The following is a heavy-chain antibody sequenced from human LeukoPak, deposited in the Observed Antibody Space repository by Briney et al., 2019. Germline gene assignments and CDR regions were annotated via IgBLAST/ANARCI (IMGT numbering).Heavy chain of an antibody. J-gene: IGHJ3*01. V-gene: IGHV3-21*01. Sequence: GGSLRLSCEASGFTFTTYSMTWVRQTPGEGLEWVSSIGTRDTFINYADSVKGRFTISRDNAKNSLFLQMTSLRAEDTAMYYCARWKPRSDALDVWGKGTMVMVSS. D-gene: IGHD1-1*01. CDR2: IGTRDTFI. CDR1: GFTFTTYS. CDR3: ARWKPRSDALDV.